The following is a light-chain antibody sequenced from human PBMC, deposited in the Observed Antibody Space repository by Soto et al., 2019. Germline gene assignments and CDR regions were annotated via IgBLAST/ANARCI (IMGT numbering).Light chain of an antibody. J-gene: IGKJ4*01. CDR2: DAS. Sequence: IVLTQSPATLSLSPGERANLSFRASQSVSSYLAWYQQKPGQAPRLLIYDASNRATGIPARFSGSGSGTDFTLTISSLEPEDFAVYYCQQRSNWLTFGGGTKVDIK. V-gene: IGKV3-11*01. CDR1: QSVSSY. CDR3: QQRSNWLT.